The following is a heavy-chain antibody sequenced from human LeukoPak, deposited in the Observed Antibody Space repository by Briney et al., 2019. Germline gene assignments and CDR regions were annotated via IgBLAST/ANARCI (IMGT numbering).Heavy chain of an antibody. D-gene: IGHD3-3*01. CDR3: ASNRDIRFLEWLPYKGNWFDP. CDR2: IIPIFGTA. Sequence: SVKVSCKASGGTFISYAISWVRQAPGQGLEWMGGIIPIFGTANYAQKFQGRVTITADESTSTAYMELSSLRSEDTAVYYCASNRDIRFLEWLPYKGNWFDPWGQGTLVTVSS. CDR1: GGTFISYA. J-gene: IGHJ5*02. V-gene: IGHV1-69*13.